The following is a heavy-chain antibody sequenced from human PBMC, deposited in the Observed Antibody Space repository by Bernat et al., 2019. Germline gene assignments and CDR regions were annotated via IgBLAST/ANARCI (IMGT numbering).Heavy chain of an antibody. D-gene: IGHD4-17*01. V-gene: IGHV1-3*01. CDR1: EYTFTTYA. J-gene: IGHJ4*02. CDR3: AREGGRGGEKDY. Sequence: QVQLVQSGAEVKKPGASVKVSSKASEYTFTTYAMNWLRQPPGQRLEWMGWINAGNGNTKYSQKFQGRVTITRDTSASTAYMELSSLRSEDTAVYYCAREGGRGGEKDYWGQGTLVTVSS. CDR2: INAGNGNT.